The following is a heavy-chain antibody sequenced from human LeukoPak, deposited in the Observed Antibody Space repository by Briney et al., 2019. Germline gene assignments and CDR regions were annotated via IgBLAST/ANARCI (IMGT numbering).Heavy chain of an antibody. CDR1: GFTFSSYS. CDR3: ARVRSGSHHGMDD. J-gene: IGHJ6*02. V-gene: IGHV3-21*01. Sequence: GGSLRLSCAASGFTFSSYSMTWVRQAPGKGLQWVSLITSSSSDIYYAESVKGRFTISRDNAKNSLYLQMNSLRAEDTAVYYCARVRSGSHHGMDDWGQGTTVTVSS. D-gene: IGHD3-3*01. CDR2: ITSSSSDI.